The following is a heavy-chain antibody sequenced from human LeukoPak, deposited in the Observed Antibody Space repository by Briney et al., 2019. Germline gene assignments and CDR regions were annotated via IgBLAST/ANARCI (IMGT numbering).Heavy chain of an antibody. CDR3: ARESGPSAGTIFGVAITPFDP. V-gene: IGHV3-21*01. CDR2: ISSSSSYI. Sequence: GGSLRLSCAASGFTFSSYSMNWVRQAPGKGLEWVSSISSSSSYIYYADSVKGRFTISRDNAKNSLYLLMNSLRAEDTAVYYCARESGPSAGTIFGVAITPFDPWGQGTLVTVSS. D-gene: IGHD3-3*01. CDR1: GFTFSSYS. J-gene: IGHJ5*02.